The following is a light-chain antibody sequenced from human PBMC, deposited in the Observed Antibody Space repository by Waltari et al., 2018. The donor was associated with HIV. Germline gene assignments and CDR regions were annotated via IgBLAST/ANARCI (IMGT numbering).Light chain of an antibody. CDR2: GNS. J-gene: IGLJ3*02. V-gene: IGLV1-40*01. CDR1: SSNIGAGYD. CDR3: QSYDSSLSGWV. Sequence: QSVLTQPPSVSGAPGQRVTISCTGSSSNIGAGYDVHRYPQLPGPAPKLLIYGNSNRPSGVPDRFSGSKSGTSASLAITGLQAEDEADYYCQSYDSSLSGWVFGGGTKLTVL.